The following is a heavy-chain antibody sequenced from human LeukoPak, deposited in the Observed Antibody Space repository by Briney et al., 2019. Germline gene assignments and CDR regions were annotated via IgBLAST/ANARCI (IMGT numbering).Heavy chain of an antibody. D-gene: IGHD4-17*01. J-gene: IGHJ4*02. CDR1: GVPLSHYA. Sequence: PGRSLRLSCTASGVPLSHYAMHWVRQAPGRGLEWVAVISFDGTNKYYGDSVEGRFSVSRDNSKNTLYLQMNSLRPDDTAMYYCATDYGDYEPIDYWGQGTLVTVYS. CDR3: ATDYGDYEPIDY. CDR2: ISFDGTNK. V-gene: IGHV3-30*04.